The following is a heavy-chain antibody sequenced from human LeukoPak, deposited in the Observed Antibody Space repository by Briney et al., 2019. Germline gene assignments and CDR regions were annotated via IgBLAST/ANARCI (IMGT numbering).Heavy chain of an antibody. J-gene: IGHJ4*02. V-gene: IGHV3-21*01. CDR3: ARALQLWLEVDY. Sequence: PGGSLRLSRAASGFTFSIYSMNWVRQAPGKGLEWVSSISSSSSYIYYADSVKGRFTISRDNAKNSLYLQMNSLRAEDTAVYYCARALQLWLEVDYWGQGTLVTVSS. D-gene: IGHD5-18*01. CDR2: ISSSSSYI. CDR1: GFTFSIYS.